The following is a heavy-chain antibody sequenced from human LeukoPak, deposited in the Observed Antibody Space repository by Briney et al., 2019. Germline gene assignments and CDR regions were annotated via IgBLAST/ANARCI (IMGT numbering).Heavy chain of an antibody. CDR3: ARVHVLRYFDWLPGGGQN. J-gene: IGHJ4*02. Sequence: PGGSLRLSCAASGFTFSSYDMTWVRQAPGRGLEWVSSISSSSSYIYYADSVKGRFTISRDNAKNSLYLQMNSLRAEDTAVYYCARVHVLRYFDWLPGGGQNWGQGTLVTVSS. CDR1: GFTFSSYD. D-gene: IGHD3-9*01. V-gene: IGHV3-21*01. CDR2: ISSSSSYI.